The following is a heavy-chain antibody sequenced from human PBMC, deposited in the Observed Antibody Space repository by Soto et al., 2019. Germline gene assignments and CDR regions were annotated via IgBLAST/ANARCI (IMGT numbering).Heavy chain of an antibody. V-gene: IGHV6-1*01. CDR2: TIYKSKWYN. CDR3: ARAGVTFFGLVPHFDY. D-gene: IGHD3-3*01. CDR1: GDSVSSTSAA. Sequence: SQTLSLPCALSGDSVSSTSAAWNWVRLSPSRGLEWLGRTIYKSKWYNDYALSVKSRITINPDTSKNRFSLQLNSVTPEDTAVYYCARAGVTFFGLVPHFDYWGQGTLVTVSS. J-gene: IGHJ4*02.